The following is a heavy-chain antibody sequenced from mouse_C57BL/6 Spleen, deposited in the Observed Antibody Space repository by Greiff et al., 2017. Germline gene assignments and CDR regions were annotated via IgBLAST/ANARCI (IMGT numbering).Heavy chain of an antibody. CDR3: ARRTTVAWYFDV. CDR1: GFTFSDYG. Sequence: EVMLVESGGGLVKPGGSLKLSCAASGFTFSDYGMHWVRQAPEKGLEWVAYISSGSSTIYYADTVKGRFTISRDNAKNTLFLQMTSLRSEDTAMYYCARRTTVAWYFDVWGTGTTVTVSS. J-gene: IGHJ1*03. D-gene: IGHD1-1*01. V-gene: IGHV5-17*01. CDR2: ISSGSSTI.